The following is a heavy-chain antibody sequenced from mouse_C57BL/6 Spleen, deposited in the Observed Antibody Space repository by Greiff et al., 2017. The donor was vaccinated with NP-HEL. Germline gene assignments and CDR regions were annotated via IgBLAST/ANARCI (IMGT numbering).Heavy chain of an antibody. CDR2: IDPENGDT. CDR3: TTRSHYFDY. J-gene: IGHJ2*01. CDR1: GFNIKDDY. Sequence: EVKLVESGAELVRPGASVKLSCTASGFNIKDDYMHWVKQRPEQGLEWIGWIDPENGDTEYASKFQGKATITADTSSNTAYLQLSSLTSEDTAVYYCTTRSHYFDYWGQGTTLTVSS. V-gene: IGHV14-4*01.